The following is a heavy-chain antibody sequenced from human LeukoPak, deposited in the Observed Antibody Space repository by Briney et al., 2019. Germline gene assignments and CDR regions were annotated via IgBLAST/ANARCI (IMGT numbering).Heavy chain of an antibody. D-gene: IGHD3-10*01. J-gene: IGHJ4*02. CDR1: GGSISSSSYY. Sequence: SETLSLTCTVSGGSISSSSYYWGWIRQPPGKGLEWIGSIYYSGSTYYNPSLKRRVTISVDTSKIQFSLKLSSVTAADTAVYYCARDGARLGSYYGSGSYLNYWGQGTLVTVSS. CDR2: IYYSGST. CDR3: ARDGARLGSYYGSGSYLNY. V-gene: IGHV4-39*07.